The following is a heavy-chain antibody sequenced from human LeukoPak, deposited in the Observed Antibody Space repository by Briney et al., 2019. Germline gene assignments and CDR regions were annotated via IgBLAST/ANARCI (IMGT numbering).Heavy chain of an antibody. CDR2: ISYDGSNK. D-gene: IGHD6-19*01. Sequence: GGSLRLSCAASGFTFGSSAMHWVRQAPDKGLEWVAVISYDGSNKYYADSVKGRFTISRDNSKNTLCLQMNSLRADDTAVYYCARDRDSSGWYEGFDYWGQGTLVTVSS. CDR1: GFTFGSSA. V-gene: IGHV3-30-3*01. CDR3: ARDRDSSGWYEGFDY. J-gene: IGHJ4*02.